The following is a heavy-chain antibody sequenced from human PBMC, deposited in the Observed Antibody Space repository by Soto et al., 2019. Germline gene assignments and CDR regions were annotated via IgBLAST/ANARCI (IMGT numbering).Heavy chain of an antibody. V-gene: IGHV1-69*08. D-gene: IGHD4-17*01. CDR2: VIPILGVV. CDR1: EGSYRSYT. CDR3: ARESVCDYPLLDY. J-gene: IGHJ4*01. Sequence: QVQVVQSGAEVKKPGSSVKVSCKAPEGSYRSYTITWVRQAPGQGLEWMGRVIPILGVVNYAQKFQRNGTFTADKSTTTASMELSSLRSDDTAVYSCARESVCDYPLLDYCCQVNLFTVSS.